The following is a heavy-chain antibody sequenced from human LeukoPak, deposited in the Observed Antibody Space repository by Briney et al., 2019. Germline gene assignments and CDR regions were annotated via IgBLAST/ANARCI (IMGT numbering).Heavy chain of an antibody. Sequence: PGGSLRLSCAASGFTVSSSYMSWVRQAPGKGLEWVSVIYSGGSTYYADSVKGRFTISRDNSKNTLYLQMNSLRAEDTAVYYCARETEDYGMDVWGQGTTVTVSS. CDR3: ARETEDYGMDV. V-gene: IGHV3-53*01. D-gene: IGHD1-14*01. J-gene: IGHJ6*02. CDR1: GFTVSSSY. CDR2: IYSGGST.